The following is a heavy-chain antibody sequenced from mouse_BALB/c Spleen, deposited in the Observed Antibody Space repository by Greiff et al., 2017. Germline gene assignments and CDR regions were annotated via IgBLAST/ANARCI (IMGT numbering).Heavy chain of an antibody. J-gene: IGHJ1*01. D-gene: IGHD1-2*01. V-gene: IGHV5-17*02. Sequence: EVQGVESGGGLVQPGGSRKLSCAASGFTFSSFGMHWVRQAPEKGLEWVAYISSGSSTIYYADTVKGRFTISRDNPKNTLFLQMTSLRSEDTAMYYCARGYGYNFDVWGAGTTVTVSS. CDR1: GFTFSSFG. CDR2: ISSGSSTI. CDR3: ARGYGYNFDV.